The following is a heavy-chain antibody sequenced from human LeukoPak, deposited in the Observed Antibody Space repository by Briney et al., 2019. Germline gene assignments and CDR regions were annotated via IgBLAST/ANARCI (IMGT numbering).Heavy chain of an antibody. V-gene: IGHV1-69*01. CDR1: GGTFSSYA. J-gene: IGHJ4*02. CDR3: AREGPYCSGGSCLGY. D-gene: IGHD2-15*01. Sequence: SVKVSCKASGGTFSSYAISWVRQAPGQGLEWMGGIIPIFGTANYAQKFQGRVTITADESTSTAYMELSSLRSEDTAVYYCAREGPYCSGGSCLGYWGQGTLVTVSS. CDR2: IIPIFGTA.